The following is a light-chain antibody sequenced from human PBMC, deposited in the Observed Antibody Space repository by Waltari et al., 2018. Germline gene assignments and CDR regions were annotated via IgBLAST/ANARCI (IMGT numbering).Light chain of an antibody. CDR3: QSSDNTPQVI. Sequence: NFLLTQPHSVSESPGKTITISCTRSSGSICSNYVQCYQQRPGSAPITLIYEDNQRPSGVPDRFSGSIDSSSNSASLTIAGLKTEDEADYYCQSSDNTPQVIFGGGTKLAVL. J-gene: IGLJ2*01. V-gene: IGLV6-57*04. CDR2: EDN. CDR1: SGSICSNY.